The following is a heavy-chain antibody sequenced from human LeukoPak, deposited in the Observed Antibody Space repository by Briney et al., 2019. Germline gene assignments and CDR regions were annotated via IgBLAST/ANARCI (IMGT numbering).Heavy chain of an antibody. CDR2: MNPNSGNT. CDR3: ARGGDGYSYYYYYMDV. J-gene: IGHJ6*03. V-gene: IGHV1-8*01. CDR1: GYTLTSYD. D-gene: IGHD5-24*01. Sequence: ASVKVSCKASGYTLTSYDINWVRQATGQGVEWMGWMNPNSGNTGYAQKFQGRVTMTRNTSISTAYMELSSLRSEDTAVYYCARGGDGYSYYYYYMDVWGKGTTVTVSS.